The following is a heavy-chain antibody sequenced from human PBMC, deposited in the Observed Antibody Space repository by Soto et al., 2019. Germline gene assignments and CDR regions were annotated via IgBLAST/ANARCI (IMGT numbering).Heavy chain of an antibody. J-gene: IGHJ6*02. CDR3: ARDIAARPAAGVQPTYYYYYGMDV. CDR1: GGSISSGGYY. D-gene: IGHD6-6*01. CDR2: IYYSGST. Sequence: QVQLQESGPGLVKPSQTLSLTCTVSGGSISSGGYYWSWIRQHPGKGLEWIGYIYYSGSTYYNPSLKSRVTISVDTSKNQFSLKLSSVTAADTAVYYCARDIAARPAAGVQPTYYYYYGMDVWGQGTTVTVSS. V-gene: IGHV4-31*03.